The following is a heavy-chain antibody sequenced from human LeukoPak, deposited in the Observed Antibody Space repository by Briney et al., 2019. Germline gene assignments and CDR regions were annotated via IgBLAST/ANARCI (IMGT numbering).Heavy chain of an antibody. CDR2: IGISNSPI. J-gene: IGHJ4*02. Sequence: GGSLRLSCVASGFTFSWYSMNWVRQAPGKGLEWLSYIGISNSPIYYADSVKGRFTVSRDNAKNSLYLQMNSLRDEDTAVYYCARDDGSGWNIDYWGQGTLVTVSS. CDR1: GFTFSWYS. CDR3: ARDDGSGWNIDY. D-gene: IGHD6-19*01. V-gene: IGHV3-48*02.